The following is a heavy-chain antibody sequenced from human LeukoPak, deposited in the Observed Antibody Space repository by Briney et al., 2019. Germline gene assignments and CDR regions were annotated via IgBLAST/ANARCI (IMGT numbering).Heavy chain of an antibody. J-gene: IGHJ5*02. D-gene: IGHD2-2*01. V-gene: IGHV3-30-3*01. CDR3: ARSISWHDGWFDP. CDR2: ISYDGSNK. Sequence: GGSLRLSCAASGFTFSSYAMHWVRQAPGKGLEWVAVISYDGSNKYYADSVKGRFTISRDNSKNTLYLQMNRLRAEDTAVYFCARSISWHDGWFDPWGQGTLVTVSS. CDR1: GFTFSSYA.